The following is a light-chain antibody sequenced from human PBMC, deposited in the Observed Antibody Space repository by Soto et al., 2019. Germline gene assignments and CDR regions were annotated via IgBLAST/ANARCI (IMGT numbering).Light chain of an antibody. J-gene: IGLJ2*01. CDR3: SSYSSSATHVV. CDR2: DVS. V-gene: IGLV2-14*01. Sequence: QSALTQPASVSGSPGLSITISCTGTSTDVGNFNYVSWYQQHPGKAPKLIIYDVSNRPSGVSYRFSASMSGSTASLTISGLQAEDGANYYCSSYSSSATHVVFGGGTKLTVL. CDR1: STDVGNFNY.